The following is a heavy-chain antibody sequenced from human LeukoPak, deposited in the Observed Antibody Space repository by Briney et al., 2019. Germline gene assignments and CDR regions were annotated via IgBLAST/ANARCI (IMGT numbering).Heavy chain of an antibody. CDR1: GFTFSSYS. CDR2: ISSSSSYI. V-gene: IGHV3-21*01. CDR3: AREYVAAAGTTGY. D-gene: IGHD6-13*01. J-gene: IGHJ4*02. Sequence: GGSLRLSCAASGFTFSSYSMNWVRQAPGKGLEWVSSISSSSSYIYYADSVKCRFTISRDNAKNSLYLQMNSLRAEDTAVYYCAREYVAAAGTTGYWGQGTLVTAPS.